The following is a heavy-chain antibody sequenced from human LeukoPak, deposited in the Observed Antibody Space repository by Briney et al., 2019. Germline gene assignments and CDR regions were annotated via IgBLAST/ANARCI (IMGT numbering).Heavy chain of an antibody. CDR1: GFTFSSYW. CDR3: ARGRPHGNDY. D-gene: IGHD4-23*01. CDR2: IASDGSST. Sequence: RPGGSLRLSCAASGFTFSSYWMNWVRQAPGKGLVWVSRIASDGSSTTYADSVKGRFSISRDNAKNTLYLQMNGLRVEDTAVYYCARGRPHGNDYWGQGTLVTVSS. V-gene: IGHV3-74*01. J-gene: IGHJ4*02.